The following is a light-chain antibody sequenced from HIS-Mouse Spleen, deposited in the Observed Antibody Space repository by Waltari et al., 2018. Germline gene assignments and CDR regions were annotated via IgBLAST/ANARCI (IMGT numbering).Light chain of an antibody. CDR3: SSYAGSNNYV. CDR1: SSYVGGSHY. V-gene: IGLV2-8*01. Sequence: QSALTQPPSASGSPGQSVTISCTGNSSYVGGSHYVSWYQQHPGKAPKLMIYEVSKRPSGVPDRFSGSKSGNTASLTVSGLQAEDEADYYCSSYAGSNNYVFGTGTKVTVL. J-gene: IGLJ1*01. CDR2: EVS.